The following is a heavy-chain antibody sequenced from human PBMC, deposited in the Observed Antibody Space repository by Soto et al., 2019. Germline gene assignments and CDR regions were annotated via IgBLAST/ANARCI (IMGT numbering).Heavy chain of an antibody. CDR2: ISHSGSIS. J-gene: IGHJ4*02. D-gene: IGHD3-9*01. Sequence: EVQVLESGGGLVQPGGSLRLSCAASGFTFSDYVMSWVRQVPGRGLEWVSSISHSGSISYYARSVKGRFAISRDNSKNTLYLQLNSLRVEDTAVYHCAKDRRIRHFDWLFLDWGQGTLVTVSS. CDR3: AKDRRIRHFDWLFLD. V-gene: IGHV3-23*01. CDR1: GFTFSDYV.